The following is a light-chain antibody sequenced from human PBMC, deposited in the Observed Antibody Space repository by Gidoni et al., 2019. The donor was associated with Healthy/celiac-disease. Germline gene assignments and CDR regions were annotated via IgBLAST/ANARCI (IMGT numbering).Light chain of an antibody. Sequence: DIQMPQSPSTLSASVGDRVTITCRASQSISSWLAWYQQKPGKAPKLLIYKASSLESGVPSRFSVSGSGTEFTLTISSLQPDDFATYYCQQYNSYPYTFGQGTKLEIK. J-gene: IGKJ2*01. V-gene: IGKV1-5*03. CDR1: QSISSW. CDR2: KAS. CDR3: QQYNSYPYT.